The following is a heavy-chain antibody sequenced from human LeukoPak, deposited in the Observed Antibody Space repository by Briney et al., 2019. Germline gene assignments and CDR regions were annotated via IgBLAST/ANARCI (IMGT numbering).Heavy chain of an antibody. V-gene: IGHV1-69*06. J-gene: IGHJ5*02. CDR1: GGTFTNYA. D-gene: IGHD3-10*01. CDR2: IIPIFPTA. Sequence: SVKVSCKTSGGTFTNYAISWVRQAPGQGLEWMGGIIPIFPTADYAQNFQGRITIIADKSTSTAYMELSSLRPEDTAIYYCATSIYGSEGLGWFDPWGQGTLVTVSS. CDR3: ATSIYGSEGLGWFDP.